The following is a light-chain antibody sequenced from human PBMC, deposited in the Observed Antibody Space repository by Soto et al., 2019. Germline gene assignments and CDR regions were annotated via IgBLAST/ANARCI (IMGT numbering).Light chain of an antibody. Sequence: IVLTQSPGTLSLSPGESATLSCRASQSISSSYLAWYQQKPGQAPRLLIYGASTRATGIPARFSGSGSGTEFTLTISSLQSEDSATYYCLQDINYPWTFGQGTKVDIK. CDR3: LQDINYPWT. J-gene: IGKJ1*01. CDR1: QSISSSY. V-gene: IGKV3D-7*01. CDR2: GAS.